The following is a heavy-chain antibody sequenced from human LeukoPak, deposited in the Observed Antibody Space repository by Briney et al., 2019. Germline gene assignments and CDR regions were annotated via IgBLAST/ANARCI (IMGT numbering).Heavy chain of an antibody. Sequence: SETLSLTCTVSGGSISSSNYHWGWIRQPPGKGLEWTGTIYYSGNTYYKTSLESRVTMSADTSNNQFSLELSSVTAADTAVYYCARLRYDSTWYVNWGQGTLVTGSP. CDR2: IYYSGNT. D-gene: IGHD6-13*01. CDR1: GGSISSSNYH. J-gene: IGHJ4*02. CDR3: ARLRYDSTWYVN. V-gene: IGHV4-39*01.